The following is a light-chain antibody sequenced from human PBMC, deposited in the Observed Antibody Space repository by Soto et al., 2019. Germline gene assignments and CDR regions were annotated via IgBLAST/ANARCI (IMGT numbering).Light chain of an antibody. Sequence: DIQMTQSPSSLSASVGDRVTITCRASQNIGSFLNWYQQKPGKPPKLLIYDASTLRSGDPSRFTGTGSGTDFTLTIASLQSEDFATYYCQQSYGNPGFAPGTKVDIK. V-gene: IGKV1-39*01. CDR2: DAS. CDR1: QNIGSF. J-gene: IGKJ3*01. CDR3: QQSYGNPG.